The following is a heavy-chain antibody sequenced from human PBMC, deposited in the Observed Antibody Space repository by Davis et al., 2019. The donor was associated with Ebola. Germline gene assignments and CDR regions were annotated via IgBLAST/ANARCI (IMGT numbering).Heavy chain of an antibody. CDR1: GYSFTSYW. J-gene: IGHJ3*02. CDR2: IYPGDSDT. D-gene: IGHD2-2*01. V-gene: IGHV5-51*01. Sequence: PGGSLRLSCKGSGYSFTSYWIGWVRQMPGKGLEWMGIIYPGDSDTRYSPSFQGQVTISADKSISTAYLQWSSLKASDTAMYYCARPSYCSSTSCQDAFDIWGQGTMVTVSS. CDR3: ARPSYCSSTSCQDAFDI.